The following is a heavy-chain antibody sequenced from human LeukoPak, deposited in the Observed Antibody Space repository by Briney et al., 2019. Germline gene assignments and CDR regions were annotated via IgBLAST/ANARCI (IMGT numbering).Heavy chain of an antibody. Sequence: SETLSLTCTVSGGSISNYYWSWIRQPAGKGLEWIGRIHASGSTNYNPSLKSRVTMSVDTSKNQYSLKLSSVTAADTAVYYCARMVVSAWYFDYWGQETLVTVSS. V-gene: IGHV4-4*07. D-gene: IGHD2-8*01. CDR2: IHASGST. CDR3: ARMVVSAWYFDY. J-gene: IGHJ4*02. CDR1: GGSISNYY.